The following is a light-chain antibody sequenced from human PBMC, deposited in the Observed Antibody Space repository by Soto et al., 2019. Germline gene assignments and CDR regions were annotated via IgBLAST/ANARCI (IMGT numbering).Light chain of an antibody. CDR2: EVN. CDR1: SSDVGGYDY. CDR3: SEYTPTSTLI. J-gene: IGLJ1*01. V-gene: IGLV2-14*01. Sequence: QSALTQPASGSGSPGHSVTISCTGTSSDVGGYDYASWYQQPPGTAPKRMLYEVNNRPSGVSTPFSASKSANTASLITSGLPSEDEADYYCSEYTPTSTLIFGTGTKVTVL.